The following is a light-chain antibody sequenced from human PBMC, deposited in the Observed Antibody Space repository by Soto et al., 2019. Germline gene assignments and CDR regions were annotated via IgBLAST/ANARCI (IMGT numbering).Light chain of an antibody. V-gene: IGLV2-14*01. CDR2: EVS. CDR3: SSFMGGSTLV. J-gene: IGLJ2*01. CDR1: SNY. Sequence: QSVLTQPASVSGSPGQSITISCTGSSNYVSWYQQHPGKAPKLMIYEVSNRPSGVSNRFSGSKSGNTASLTISGLQTEDEAVYYCSSFMGGSTLVFDAGTKVTVL.